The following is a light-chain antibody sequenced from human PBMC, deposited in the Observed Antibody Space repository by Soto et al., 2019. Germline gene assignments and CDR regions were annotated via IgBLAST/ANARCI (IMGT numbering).Light chain of an antibody. CDR3: QQYGSSRWT. V-gene: IGKV3-20*01. Sequence: EIGLTQSPGTLSLSPGERATLSCRASQSVSSSYLAWYKQNRGQAPRLLIYGASSRAPGIPDRFGGSGSGTDFTLTMSRLEPEDFAVDYCQQYGSSRWTFGQGTKVEIK. CDR2: GAS. J-gene: IGKJ1*01. CDR1: QSVSSSY.